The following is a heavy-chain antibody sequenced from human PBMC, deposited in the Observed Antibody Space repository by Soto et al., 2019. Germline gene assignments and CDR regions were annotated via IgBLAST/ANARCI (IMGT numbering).Heavy chain of an antibody. CDR1: GGTFSSYA. V-gene: IGHV1-69*13. J-gene: IGHJ4*02. Sequence: SVKVSCKASGGTFSSYAISWVRQAPGQGLEWMGGIIPIFGTANYAQKFQGRVTITADESTSTAYMELSSLRSEDTAVYYCASPKATGTTNFFDYWGQGTLVTVSS. D-gene: IGHD1-7*01. CDR3: ASPKATGTTNFFDY. CDR2: IIPIFGTA.